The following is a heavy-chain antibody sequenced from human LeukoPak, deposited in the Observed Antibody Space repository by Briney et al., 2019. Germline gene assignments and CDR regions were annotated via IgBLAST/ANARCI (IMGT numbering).Heavy chain of an antibody. Sequence: PGGSLRLSCAASGFTFSSYSMNWVRQAPGKGLEWVSSISSSTSYIYYADSVKGRFTISRDNAKNSLYLQMNSLRAEDTAVYYCARVYDDYVWGSNHYWGQGTLVTVSS. D-gene: IGHD3-16*02. CDR1: GFTFSSYS. J-gene: IGHJ4*02. CDR3: ARVYDDYVWGSNHY. CDR2: ISSSTSYI. V-gene: IGHV3-21*01.